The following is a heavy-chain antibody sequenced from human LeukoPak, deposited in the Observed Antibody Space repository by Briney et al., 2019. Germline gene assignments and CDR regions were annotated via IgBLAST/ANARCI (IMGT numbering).Heavy chain of an antibody. V-gene: IGHV3-23*01. CDR2: ISGSGGST. D-gene: IGHD3-22*01. CDR3: ASATLGYYYDSSGYYDAFDI. Sequence: PGGSLRLSCAASGFTFSSYAMSWVRQAPGKGLEWVSAISGSGGSTYYADSVKGRFTISRDNAKNSLYLQMNSLRAEDTAVYYCASATLGYYYDSSGYYDAFDIWGQGTMVTVSS. J-gene: IGHJ3*02. CDR1: GFTFSSYA.